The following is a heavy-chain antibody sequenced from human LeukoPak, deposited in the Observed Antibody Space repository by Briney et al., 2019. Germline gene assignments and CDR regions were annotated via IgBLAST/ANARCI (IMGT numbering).Heavy chain of an antibody. V-gene: IGHV3-74*01. CDR2: IKSDGSST. CDR1: GFTVSTNY. Sequence: PGGSLRLSCAASGFTVSTNYITWVRQAPGKGLVWVSRIKSDGSSTTYADSVKGRFTISRDNAKNTLYLQMNSLRSEDTAVYYCARDTSLYCSGGSCYSDYFDYWGQGTLVTVSS. CDR3: ARDTSLYCSGGSCYSDYFDY. D-gene: IGHD2-15*01. J-gene: IGHJ4*02.